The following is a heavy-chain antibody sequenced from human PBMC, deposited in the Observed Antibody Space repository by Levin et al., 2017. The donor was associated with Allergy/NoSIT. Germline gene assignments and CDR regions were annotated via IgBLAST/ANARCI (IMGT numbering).Heavy chain of an antibody. D-gene: IGHD1-1*01. CDR3: ARDRTTNWNDDAYFDY. V-gene: IGHV3-30*04. Sequence: PGESLKISCAASGFTFSSYAMHWVRQAPGKGLEWVAVISYDGSNKYYADSVKGRFTISRDNSKNTLYLQMNSLRAEDTAVYYCARDRTTNWNDDAYFDYWGQGTLVTVSS. CDR2: ISYDGSNK. CDR1: GFTFSSYA. J-gene: IGHJ4*02.